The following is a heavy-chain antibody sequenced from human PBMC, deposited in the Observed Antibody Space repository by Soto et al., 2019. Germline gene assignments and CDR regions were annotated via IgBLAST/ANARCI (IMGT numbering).Heavy chain of an antibody. V-gene: IGHV4-30-4*01. CDR1: GGSISSGDYY. J-gene: IGHJ5*02. CDR2: IYYSGST. D-gene: IGHD7-27*01. Sequence: SETLSLTCTVSGGSISSGDYYWSWIRQPPGKGLEWTGYIYYSGSTYYNPSLKSRVTISVDTSKNQFSLKLSSVTAADTAVYYCARARSDLQILTAYNWFDPWGQGTLVTVSS. CDR3: ARARSDLQILTAYNWFDP.